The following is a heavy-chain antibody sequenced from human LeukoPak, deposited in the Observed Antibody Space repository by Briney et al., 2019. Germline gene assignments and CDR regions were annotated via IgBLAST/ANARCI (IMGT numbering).Heavy chain of an antibody. CDR1: GFTFSSYA. CDR3: AKESYDYVWGPFDY. CDR2: ISGSGGST. J-gene: IGHJ4*02. Sequence: PGGSLRLSCAASGFTFSSYAMSWVRQAPGKGLEWVSAISGSGGSTYYADSVKGRFIISRDNSNNTLYLQMNSLRAEDTAVYYCAKESYDYVWGPFDYWGQGTLVTVSS. D-gene: IGHD3-16*01. V-gene: IGHV3-23*01.